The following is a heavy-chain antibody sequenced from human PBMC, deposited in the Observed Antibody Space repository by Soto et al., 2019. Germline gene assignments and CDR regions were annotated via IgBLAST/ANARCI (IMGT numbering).Heavy chain of an antibody. CDR1: GGTFSSYT. D-gene: IGHD1-26*01. J-gene: IGHJ3*02. Sequence: ASVKVSCKASGGTFSSYTISWVRQAPGQGLEWMGRIIPILGIANYAQKFQGRVTITADKSTSTAYMELSSLRSEDTAVYYCARGSGSYGDRGAFDIWGQGTMVTVSS. CDR2: IIPILGIA. CDR3: ARGSGSYGDRGAFDI. V-gene: IGHV1-69*02.